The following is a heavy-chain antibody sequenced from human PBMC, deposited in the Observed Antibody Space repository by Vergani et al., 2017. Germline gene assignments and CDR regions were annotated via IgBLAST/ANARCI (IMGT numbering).Heavy chain of an antibody. CDR2: ISGSGVSA. D-gene: IGHD1-1*01. J-gene: IGHJ6*02. Sequence: EVQLLESGGGLVQPGGSLRLTCAASEFTFSNYAMNWVRQAPGKGLEWVSGISGSGVSAYYTDSVKGRFTISRDNSKNMLFLQMNNLRTEDTAIYYCAREITSARGMDVWGQGTTVTVSS. V-gene: IGHV3-23*01. CDR3: AREITSARGMDV. CDR1: EFTFSNYA.